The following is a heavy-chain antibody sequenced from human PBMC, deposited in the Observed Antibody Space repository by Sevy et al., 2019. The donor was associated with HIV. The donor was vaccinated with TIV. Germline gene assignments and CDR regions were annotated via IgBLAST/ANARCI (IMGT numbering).Heavy chain of an antibody. J-gene: IGHJ5*02. CDR1: GFTISSYS. Sequence: GGSLRLSCAASGFTISSYSMNWVRQAPGKGLEWVSSISSSSSYLYYADSVKGRFTISRDNAKNSLYLQMNSLRAEDTAVYYCARDVGDYVGWFDPWGQGTLVTVSS. CDR2: ISSSSSYL. D-gene: IGHD4-17*01. V-gene: IGHV3-21*01. CDR3: ARDVGDYVGWFDP.